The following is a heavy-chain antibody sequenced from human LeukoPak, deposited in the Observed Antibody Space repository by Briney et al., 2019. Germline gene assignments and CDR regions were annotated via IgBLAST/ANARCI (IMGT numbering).Heavy chain of an antibody. CDR1: GFTFDDYG. D-gene: IGHD3-22*01. J-gene: IGHJ4*02. Sequence: GGSLRLSCAASGFTFDDYGMSWVRQAPGKGLEWVSGINWNGGSTGYADSVKGRFTISRDNAKNSLYLQMNSLRAEDTALYYXARDLWGYDSSGYYYXYXXQGTXXTVS. V-gene: IGHV3-20*04. CDR3: ARDLWGYDSSGYYYXY. CDR2: INWNGGST.